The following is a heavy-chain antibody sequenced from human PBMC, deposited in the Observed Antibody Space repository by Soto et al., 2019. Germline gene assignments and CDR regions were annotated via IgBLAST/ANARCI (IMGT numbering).Heavy chain of an antibody. D-gene: IGHD2-15*01. CDR3: AGGMGIVVVPHPTD. Sequence: SSETLSLTCTVSGGSISSSSYYWGWIRQPPGKGLEWIGSIYYSGSTYYNPSLKSRVTISVDTSKNQFTLKLSSVTAADTAVYYCAGGMGIVVVPHPTDWGQGTLVTVSS. CDR1: GGSISSSSYY. J-gene: IGHJ4*02. CDR2: IYYSGST. V-gene: IGHV4-39*01.